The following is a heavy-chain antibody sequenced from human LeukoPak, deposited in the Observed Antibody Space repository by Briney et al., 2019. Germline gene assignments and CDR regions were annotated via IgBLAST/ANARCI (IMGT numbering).Heavy chain of an antibody. CDR2: IYQSGKT. V-gene: IGHV4-38-2*02. CDR3: ARGLPGGQLSRYDY. D-gene: IGHD6-13*01. J-gene: IGHJ4*02. Sequence: SETLSLTCSVSGYSISSGYYWGWIRQPPGKGLEWMGIIYQSGKTYCNPSLESRVTISVDTSKNQFSLKMNSMTAADTAMYYCARGLPGGQLSRYDYWGQGTLVSVSS. CDR1: GYSISSGYY.